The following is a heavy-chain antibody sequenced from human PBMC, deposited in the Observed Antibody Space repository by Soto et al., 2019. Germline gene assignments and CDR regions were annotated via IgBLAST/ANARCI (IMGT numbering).Heavy chain of an antibody. J-gene: IGHJ3*02. Sequence: PSETLSLTCTVSGGSISSGDYYWSWIRQPPGKGLEWIGYIYYSGSTYYNPSLKSRVTISLDTSKNQFSLKLSSVTAADTAVYYCARTYDGSGPNSGGYSFDIWGQGTMVTVSS. CDR3: ARTYDGSGPNSGGYSFDI. CDR2: IYYSGST. V-gene: IGHV4-30-4*02. D-gene: IGHD3-22*01. CDR1: GGSISSGDYY.